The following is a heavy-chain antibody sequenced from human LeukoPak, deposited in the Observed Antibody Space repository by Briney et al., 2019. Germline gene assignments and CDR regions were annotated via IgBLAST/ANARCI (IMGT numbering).Heavy chain of an antibody. CDR1: GYTFSSYD. CDR3: TRMEYHDSSGTNWFDP. J-gene: IGHJ5*02. CDR2: MNPNSSDT. D-gene: IGHD3-22*01. V-gene: IGHV1-8*03. Sequence: GASVKVSCKASGYTFSSYDINWVRQASGPGLEWMGWMNPNSSDTGYAQKCQSRVTITRNISRSTAYMELSSLRYPGSAIYDCTRMEYHDSSGTNWFDPWGQGTLVTVSS.